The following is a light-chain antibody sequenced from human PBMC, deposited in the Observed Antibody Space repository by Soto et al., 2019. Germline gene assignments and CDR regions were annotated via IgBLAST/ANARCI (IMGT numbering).Light chain of an antibody. CDR3: SSYGGTNSLKV. CDR2: EVS. V-gene: IGLV2-8*01. CDR1: SSDVGGYNY. Sequence: QSVLTQPPSASGSPGQSVTISCTGTSSDVGGYNYVSWYQQHPGKAPKVMMYEVSKRRSGVPDRFSGSKSGNTASLTVSGLQAEDEADYYCSSYGGTNSLKVFGGGTKVTVL. J-gene: IGLJ2*01.